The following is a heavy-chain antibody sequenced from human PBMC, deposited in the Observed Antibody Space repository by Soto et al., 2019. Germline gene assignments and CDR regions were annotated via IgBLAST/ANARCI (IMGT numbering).Heavy chain of an antibody. CDR3: AKEVDTAMVSPFDY. D-gene: IGHD5-18*01. CDR1: GFTFSSYG. CDR2: ISYDGSNK. V-gene: IGHV3-30*18. J-gene: IGHJ4*02. Sequence: GGSLRLSCAASGFTFSSYGMHWVRQAPGKGLEWVAVISYDGSNKYYADSVKGRFTISRDNSKNTLYLQMNSLRAEDTAVYYCAKEVDTAMVSPFDYWGQGTLVTVSS.